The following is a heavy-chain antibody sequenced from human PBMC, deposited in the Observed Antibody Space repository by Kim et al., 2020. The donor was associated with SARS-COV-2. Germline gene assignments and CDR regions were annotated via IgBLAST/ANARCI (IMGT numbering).Heavy chain of an antibody. Sequence: GGSLRLSCAASGFTVSSNYMSWVRQAPGKGLEWVSVIYSGGSTYYADSVKGRFTISRDNSKNTLYLQMNSLRAEDTAVYYCARDRAYSSGPKGYYYGMDVWGQGTTVTVS. V-gene: IGHV3-53*01. CDR1: GFTVSSNY. J-gene: IGHJ6*02. CDR2: IYSGGST. CDR3: ARDRAYSSGPKGYYYGMDV. D-gene: IGHD6-19*01.